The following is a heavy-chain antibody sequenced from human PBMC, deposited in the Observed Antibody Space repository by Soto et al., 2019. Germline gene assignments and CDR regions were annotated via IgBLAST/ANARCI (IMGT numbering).Heavy chain of an antibody. CDR3: ASAMVRGVIDY. Sequence: GGSLRLSCAASGFTFSSYWMSWVRQAPGKGLEWVANIKQDGSEKYYVDSVKGRFTISRDNAKNSLYLQMNSLRAEDTAVYYCASAMVRGVIDYWGQGTLVTVSS. D-gene: IGHD3-10*01. CDR1: GFTFSSYW. CDR2: IKQDGSEK. J-gene: IGHJ4*02. V-gene: IGHV3-7*01.